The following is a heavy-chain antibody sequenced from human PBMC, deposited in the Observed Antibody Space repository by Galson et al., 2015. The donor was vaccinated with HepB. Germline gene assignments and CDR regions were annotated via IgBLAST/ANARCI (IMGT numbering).Heavy chain of an antibody. CDR2: INPSGGST. V-gene: IGHV1-46*01. J-gene: IGHJ3*02. D-gene: IGHD1-26*01. Sequence: SVKVSCKASGYTFTSYYMHWVRQAPGQELEWMGIINPSGGSTSYAQKFQGRVTMTRDTSTSTVYMELSSLRSEDTAVYYCAREQVGANDAFDIWGQGTMVTVSS. CDR3: AREQVGANDAFDI. CDR1: GYTFTSYY.